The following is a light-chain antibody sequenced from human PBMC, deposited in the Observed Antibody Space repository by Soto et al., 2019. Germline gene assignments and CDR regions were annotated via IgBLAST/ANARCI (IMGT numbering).Light chain of an antibody. J-gene: IGKJ1*01. CDR3: HQYGSSPQT. Sequence: EVVLTQSPGSLSLSPGERATLSCKTSQSDGSNFVAWYQQKPGQAPRLLIYASVNRATGIPDRFSGSASGTDFTLTINRLEPEEFAVFYCHQYGSSPQTFGQGTKVDIK. V-gene: IGKV3-20*01. CDR2: ASV. CDR1: QSDGSNF.